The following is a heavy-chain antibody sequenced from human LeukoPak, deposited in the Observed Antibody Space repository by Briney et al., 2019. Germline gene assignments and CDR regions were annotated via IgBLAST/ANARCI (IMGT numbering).Heavy chain of an antibody. J-gene: IGHJ4*02. CDR1: GYSFTSYW. V-gene: IGHV5-51*01. D-gene: IGHD1-26*01. CDR3: ARHAHHGKWELPTADY. Sequence: GESLKISCKGSGYSFTSYWIGWVRQMPGKGLEWMGIIYPGDSDTRYSPSFQGQVTISADKSISTAYLQWSSLKASDTAMYYCARHAHHGKWELPTADYWGQGTLVTVSS. CDR2: IYPGDSDT.